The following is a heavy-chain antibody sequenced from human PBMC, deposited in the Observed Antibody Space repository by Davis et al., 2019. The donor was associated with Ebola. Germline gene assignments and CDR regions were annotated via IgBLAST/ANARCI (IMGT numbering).Heavy chain of an antibody. D-gene: IGHD3-10*01. CDR3: ARDLATSSGAHFFYFGMDV. CDR2: INPNDGRT. Sequence: AASVKVSCKASGYTFTNYYMHWVRQAPGQGLEWMGMINPNDGRTIYAQKFQGRVTVTRDTSTTTVYMDLRSLTSDETAVYYCARDLATSSGAHFFYFGMDVWGEGTSVAVSS. V-gene: IGHV1-46*01. J-gene: IGHJ6*04. CDR1: GYTFTNYY.